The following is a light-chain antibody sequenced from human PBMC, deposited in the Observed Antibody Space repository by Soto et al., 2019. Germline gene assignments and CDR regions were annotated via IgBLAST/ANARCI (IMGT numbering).Light chain of an antibody. Sequence: IVMTQSPATLSVSPGERATLSCRASQSVSSDLAWYHQKPGQAPRLLIYGASTRATGIPARFSGSGSGTEFTLTINSLQSEDFAVYYCQQYNTWPRTFGQGTKVEIK. V-gene: IGKV3-15*01. CDR3: QQYNTWPRT. CDR1: QSVSSD. CDR2: GAS. J-gene: IGKJ1*01.